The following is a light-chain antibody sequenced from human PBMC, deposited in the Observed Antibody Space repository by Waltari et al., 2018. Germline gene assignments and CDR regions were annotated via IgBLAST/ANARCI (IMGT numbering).Light chain of an antibody. J-gene: IGKJ2*01. Sequence: IVMTQSPDSLAVSLCERATTYCKSSQTLLYTSNNKNYLTWYQQKASQPPKVLIFWASTRESVLAERFNGSASGTYFPLTINRLQPEDVAVYFCQQYFSSPYTFGQGTKLEIK. CDR2: WAS. CDR3: QQYFSSPYT. CDR1: QTLLYTSNNKNY. V-gene: IGKV4-1*01.